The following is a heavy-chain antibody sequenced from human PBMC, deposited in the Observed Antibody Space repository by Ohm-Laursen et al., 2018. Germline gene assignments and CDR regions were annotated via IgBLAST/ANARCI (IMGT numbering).Heavy chain of an antibody. CDR1: GFTFNTYA. Sequence: GSLRLSCTASGFTFNTYAMAWVRQAPGKGLEWVSGITDSGGSTNYADSVKGRFIISRDNSKNTLSLQMSSLRAEDTAVYYCAKFHSGYCASGLCYFDYWGQGTLVTVSS. CDR2: ITDSGGST. CDR3: AKFHSGYCASGLCYFDY. V-gene: IGHV3-23*01. J-gene: IGHJ4*02. D-gene: IGHD2-8*01.